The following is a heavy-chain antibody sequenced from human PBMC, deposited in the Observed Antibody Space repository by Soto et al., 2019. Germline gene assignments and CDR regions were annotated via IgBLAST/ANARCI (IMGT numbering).Heavy chain of an antibody. CDR1: GFTFSSYA. V-gene: IGHV3-23*01. D-gene: IGHD2-15*01. J-gene: IGHJ1*01. Sequence: GGSLRLSCAASGFTFSSYAMSWVRQAPGKGLEWVSAISGSGGSTYYADSVKGRFTISRDNSKNTLYLQMNSLRAEDTAVYYCAKDRDIVEQRGYFQHWGQGTLVTVSS. CDR3: AKDRDIVEQRGYFQH. CDR2: ISGSGGST.